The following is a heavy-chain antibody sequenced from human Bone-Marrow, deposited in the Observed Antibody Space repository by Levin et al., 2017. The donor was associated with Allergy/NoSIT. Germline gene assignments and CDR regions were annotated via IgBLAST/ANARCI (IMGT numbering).Heavy chain of an antibody. CDR1: GFTFDDYV. D-gene: IGHD5-24*01. CDR3: ARDTEKINNWFDP. J-gene: IGHJ5*02. CDR2: IWPDDSDK. V-gene: IGHV3-33*01. Sequence: LSGGSLRLSCSASGFTFDDYVMHWVRQAPGKGLEWVAVIWPDDSDKIYADSVKGRFSISRDNSKNTLYLQMNSLRAEDTAVYYCARDTEKINNWFDPWGQGTPVTVSS.